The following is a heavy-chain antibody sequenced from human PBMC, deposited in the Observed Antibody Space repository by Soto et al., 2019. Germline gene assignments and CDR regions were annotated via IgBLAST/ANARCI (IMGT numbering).Heavy chain of an antibody. J-gene: IGHJ4*02. CDR2: IIPIFGTA. V-gene: IGHV1-69*12. CDR3: AANAYVGWGVFNY. CDR1: GGTFSSYA. Sequence: QVQLVQSGVEVKKPGSSVKVSCKASGGTFSSYAISWVRQAPGQGLEWRGGIIPIFGTANYAQKFQDRVTITADESTSTAYMELSSLRSEDTAVYYCAANAYVGWGVFNYLGQGTLGTVSS. D-gene: IGHD6-19*01.